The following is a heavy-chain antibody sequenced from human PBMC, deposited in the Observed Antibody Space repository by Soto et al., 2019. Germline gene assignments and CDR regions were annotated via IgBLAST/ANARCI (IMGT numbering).Heavy chain of an antibody. J-gene: IGHJ4*02. CDR3: GGGATDAYPGRRIFDF. V-gene: IGHV3-23*04. CDR1: GFTFGSRA. CDR2: ITDTGGDT. D-gene: IGHD3-10*01. Sequence: EVQLVESGGGLVKPGGSLRLSCAASGFTFGSRAMSWVRQAPGEGLEWVSIITDTGGDTKYADSVRGRFTISRDNSKNTLYLQMSSLGVEGSAVNYCGGGATDAYPGRRIFDFWGRGTLVTVSA.